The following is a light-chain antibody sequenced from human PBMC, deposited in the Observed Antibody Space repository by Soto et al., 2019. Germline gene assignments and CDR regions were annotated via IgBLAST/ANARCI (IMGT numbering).Light chain of an antibody. Sequence: QSALTQPASVSGSPGQSITITCTGTSVDVGGYIYVSWYQQHPGKAPKVVIYDVSNRPSGVPDRFSGSKSGNTASLTISGLQAEDEADYYCSSYTSSSTYVFGTGTKLTVL. J-gene: IGLJ1*01. CDR2: DVS. V-gene: IGLV2-14*01. CDR3: SSYTSSSTYV. CDR1: SVDVGGYIY.